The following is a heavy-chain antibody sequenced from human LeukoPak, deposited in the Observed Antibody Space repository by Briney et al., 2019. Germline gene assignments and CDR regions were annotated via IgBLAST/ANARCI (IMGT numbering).Heavy chain of an antibody. CDR1: GGSITIGGYY. V-gene: IGHV4-31*03. CDR2: IYYSGST. J-gene: IGHJ5*02. Sequence: SQTLSLTCTLSGGSITIGGYYWSWIRQHPGKGLEWIGYIYYSGSTYYNPSLKGRVTISVDTSKNQFSLKLSSVTAAETAVYYCARAHGSSSSNWFDPWGQGTLVTVSS. CDR3: ARAHGSSSSNWFDP. D-gene: IGHD6-13*01.